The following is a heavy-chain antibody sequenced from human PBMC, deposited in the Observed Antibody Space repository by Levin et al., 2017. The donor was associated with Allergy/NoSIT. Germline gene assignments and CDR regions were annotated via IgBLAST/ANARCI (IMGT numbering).Heavy chain of an antibody. J-gene: IGHJ4*02. CDR3: ATGAAGKPPLFDY. V-gene: IGHV1-2*06. CDR1: GYTFTGYY. D-gene: IGHD6-13*01. CDR2: INPNSGGT. Sequence: ASVKVSCKASGYTFTGYYMHWVRQAPGQGLEWMGRINPNSGGTNYAQKFQGRVTMTRDTSISTAYMELSRLRSDDTAVYYCATGAAGKPPLFDYWGQGTLVTVSS.